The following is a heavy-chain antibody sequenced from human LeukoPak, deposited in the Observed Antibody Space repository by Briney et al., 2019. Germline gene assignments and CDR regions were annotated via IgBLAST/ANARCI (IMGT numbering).Heavy chain of an antibody. CDR3: AKSKYYYGSGSYPYYYYGMDV. D-gene: IGHD3-10*01. J-gene: IGHJ6*02. CDR1: KFAFSSYA. CDR2: ISGGGGNT. V-gene: IGHV3-23*01. Sequence: GGSLRLSCAASKFAFSSYAMSWVRQAPGKGLEWVSAISGGGGNTYYADSVKGRFTISRDNSKNTLYLQMNSLRAEDTAVYYCAKSKYYYGSGSYPYYYYGMDVWGQGTTVTVSS.